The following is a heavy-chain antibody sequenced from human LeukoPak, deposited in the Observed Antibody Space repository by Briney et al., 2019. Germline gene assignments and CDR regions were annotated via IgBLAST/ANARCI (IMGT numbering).Heavy chain of an antibody. CDR3: ASGFGYFDN. CDR1: GLTFSSSS. V-gene: IGHV3-48*01. J-gene: IGHJ4*02. D-gene: IGHD3-10*01. CDR2: IRSSSDTI. Sequence: PGGSLRLSCAASGLTFSSSSMNWVRQAPGKELEWISYIRSSSDTIYYADSVKGRFTVSRDNAKNPLYLQMDSLRAEDTAVYYCASGFGYFDNWGQGVLVTVSS.